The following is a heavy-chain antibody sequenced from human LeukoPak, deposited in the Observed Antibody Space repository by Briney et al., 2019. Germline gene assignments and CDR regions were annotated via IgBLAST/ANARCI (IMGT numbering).Heavy chain of an antibody. J-gene: IGHJ3*02. Sequence: SETLSLTCTVSGGSISSYYWSWIRQPPGKGLEWIGYIYYSGSTNYNPSLKSRVTISVDTSKNQLSLKLGSVTAADTAVYYCAREDAFDIWGQGTMVTVSS. CDR1: GGSISSYY. CDR2: IYYSGST. V-gene: IGHV4-59*01. CDR3: AREDAFDI.